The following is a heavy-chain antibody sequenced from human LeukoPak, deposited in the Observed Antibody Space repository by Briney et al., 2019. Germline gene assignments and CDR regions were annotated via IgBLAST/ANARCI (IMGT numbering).Heavy chain of an antibody. V-gene: IGHV3-53*01. CDR1: GFTVSSNY. D-gene: IGHD6-19*01. CDR2: IYSGGST. J-gene: IGHJ1*01. Sequence: GGSLRLSCAASGFTVSSNYMSWVRQAPGKGLEWVSVIYSGGSTYYADSVKGRFTISRDNSKNTLYLQMNSLRAEDTAVYYCAKDLSSGWYPQWYFQHWGQGTLVTVSS. CDR3: AKDLSSGWYPQWYFQH.